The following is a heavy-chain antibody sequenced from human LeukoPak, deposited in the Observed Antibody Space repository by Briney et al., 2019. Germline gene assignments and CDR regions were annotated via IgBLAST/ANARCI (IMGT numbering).Heavy chain of an antibody. CDR3: ARGPRYYYDSSSYSYFDY. J-gene: IGHJ4*02. D-gene: IGHD3-22*01. Sequence: PGGSLRLSCVVSGFSFNTYWTSWVRQAPGKGLEWVANIKQDGSDKSYVDSVKGRFTISRDNAKNSVYLQMNSLRAEDTAVYYCARGPRYYYDSSSYSYFDYWGQGTLVTVSS. CDR2: IKQDGSDK. CDR1: GFSFNTYW. V-gene: IGHV3-7*01.